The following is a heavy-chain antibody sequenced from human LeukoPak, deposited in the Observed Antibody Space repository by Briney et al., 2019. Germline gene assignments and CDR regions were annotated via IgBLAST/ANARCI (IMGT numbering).Heavy chain of an antibody. V-gene: IGHV3-74*01. J-gene: IGHJ5*02. Sequence: PGGSLRLSCAASEFTFSSHWMHWVRQVPGKGLVYIAYIDNDGTNTNYADSVKGRLTISRDNAKNTLYLQMSSLRVEDTAVYYCVRDRPHNCFDPWGQGTLVTVSS. D-gene: IGHD6-6*01. CDR2: IDNDGTNT. CDR3: VRDRPHNCFDP. CDR1: EFTFSSHW.